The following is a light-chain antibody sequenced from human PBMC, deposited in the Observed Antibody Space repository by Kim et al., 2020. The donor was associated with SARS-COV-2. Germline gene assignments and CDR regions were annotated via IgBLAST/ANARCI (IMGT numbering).Light chain of an antibody. CDR1: QSVSSNY. J-gene: IGKJ1*01. Sequence: TPRERATLTCRARQSVSSNYLAWYQHKPGQAPRLLIYGASSRATGIPDRFSGSGSGTDFTLTITRLEPEDFAVYYCQQYSSSPATFGQGTKVDIK. V-gene: IGKV3-20*01. CDR2: GAS. CDR3: QQYSSSPAT.